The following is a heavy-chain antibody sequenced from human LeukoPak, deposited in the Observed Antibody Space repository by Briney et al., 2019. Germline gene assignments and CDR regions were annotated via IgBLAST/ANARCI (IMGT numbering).Heavy chain of an antibody. CDR1: GATFRRYA. D-gene: IGHD5-24*01. CDR3: HMGEDGYNGPYGMDV. V-gene: IGHV1-69*04. CDR2: IIPMPGIA. J-gene: IGHJ6*02. Sequence: PVKPSDTPSGATFRRYAMIRVRQSPGQGLEWRGRIIPMPGIANHAQKFQGRVTITADKSTSTAYRELSSLRSEDTAVYYCHMGEDGYNGPYGMDVWG.